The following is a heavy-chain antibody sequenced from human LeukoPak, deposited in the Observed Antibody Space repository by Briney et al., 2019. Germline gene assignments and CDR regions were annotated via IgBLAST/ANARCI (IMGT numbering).Heavy chain of an antibody. J-gene: IGHJ1*01. CDR2: IYYSGST. Sequence: SETLSLTCTVSGGSISSYYWSWIRQPPGKGLEWIGYIYYSGSTNYNPSLKSRVTISVDTSKNQFSLKLSSVTAADTAVYYCARFAGVGATSEYFQHWARAPWSPSPQ. CDR1: GGSISSYY. CDR3: ARFAGVGATSEYFQH. D-gene: IGHD1-26*01. V-gene: IGHV4-59*01.